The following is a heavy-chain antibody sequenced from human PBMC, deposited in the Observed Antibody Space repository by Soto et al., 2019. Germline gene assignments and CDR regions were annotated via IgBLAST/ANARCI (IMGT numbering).Heavy chain of an antibody. CDR2: IIPIFGTA. D-gene: IGHD3-3*02. CDR1: GGTFSSYA. V-gene: IGHV1-69*12. CDR3: AREGRITGVVIPYYFDY. Sequence: QVQLVQSGAEVKKPGSSVKVSCKASGGTFSSYAISWVRQAPGQGLEWMGGIIPIFGTANYEQKFQGRVTITADESTSTAYMELSSLRAEDTAVYYCAREGRITGVVIPYYFDYWGQGTLVTVSS. J-gene: IGHJ4*02.